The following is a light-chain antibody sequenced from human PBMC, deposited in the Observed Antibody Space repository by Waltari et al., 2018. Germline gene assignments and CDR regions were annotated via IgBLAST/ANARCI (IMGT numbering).Light chain of an antibody. V-gene: IGLV1-51*01. CDR3: GTWDDSLRAGV. J-gene: IGLJ2*01. CDR2: NQK. Sequence: QSVLTQPPSVSAAPGQKVTISCSGSSSNIGSSYVSWYQHLPATAPKLLIFNQKERPPGIPDRFSGSKSGTSATLGITGLQTGDAADYYCGTWDDSLRAGVFGGGTKLTVL. CDR1: SSNIGSSY.